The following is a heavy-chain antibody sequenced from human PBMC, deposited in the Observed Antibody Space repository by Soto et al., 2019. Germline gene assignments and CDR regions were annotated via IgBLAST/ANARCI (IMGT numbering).Heavy chain of an antibody. D-gene: IGHD6-19*01. CDR1: GFTFSSYG. J-gene: IGHJ6*02. CDR3: AKDYVRDKITRSVGASSGGYYYYGMDV. CDR2: ISYDGSNK. V-gene: IGHV3-30*18. Sequence: VGSLRLSCAASGFTFSSYGMHWVRQAPGKGLEWVAVISYDGSNKYYADSVKGRFTISRDNSKNTLYLQMNSLRAEDTAVYYCAKDYVRDKITRSVGASSGGYYYYGMDVWGQGTTVTVSS.